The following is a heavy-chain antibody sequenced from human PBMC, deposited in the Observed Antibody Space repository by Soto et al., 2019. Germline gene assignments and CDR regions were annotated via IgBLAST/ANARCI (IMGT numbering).Heavy chain of an antibody. J-gene: IGHJ4*02. D-gene: IGHD4-17*01. CDR2: MSYDGSNE. V-gene: IGHV3-30-3*01. Sequence: ESGGGVVQPGRSLRLSCAASGFTFSSNAMHWVRQAPGKGLEWVAVMSYDGSNEYYADSVKGRFTISRDNSKNTLYLQMNSLRAEDTAVYYCARDSILSGTTRPPPLDYWGQGTLVTVSS. CDR3: ARDSILSGTTRPPPLDY. CDR1: GFTFSSNA.